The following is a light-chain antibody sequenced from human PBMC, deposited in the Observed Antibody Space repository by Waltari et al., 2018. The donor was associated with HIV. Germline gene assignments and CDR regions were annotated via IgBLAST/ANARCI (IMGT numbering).Light chain of an antibody. J-gene: IGLJ2*01. CDR3: SSYTSSSTVV. CDR1: SSDVGGYNY. V-gene: IGLV2-14*01. CDR2: EVS. Sequence: QSALTQPASVSGSPGPSITISCPGTSSDVGGYNYVSWYQQHPGKAPKLMIYEVSNRPSGVSNRFSGSKSGNTASLTISGLQAEDEAAYYCSSYTSSSTVVFGGGTKLTVL.